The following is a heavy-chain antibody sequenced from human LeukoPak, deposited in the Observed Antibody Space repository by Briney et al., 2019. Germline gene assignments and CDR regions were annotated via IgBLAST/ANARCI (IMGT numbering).Heavy chain of an antibody. CDR3: ARGRFCSSSTCSWPTYYYYYGLDV. CDR2: ISYDGKNE. Sequence: GGSLRLSCAASGFTFSSYAMHWVRQAPGKGLEWVAVISYDGKNEYYADSAKGRFTISRDDSENTLYLQMHSLTAEDTAMYYCARGRFCSSSTCSWPTYYYYYGLDVWGQGTTVTVSS. CDR1: GFTFSSYA. D-gene: IGHD2-2*01. V-gene: IGHV3-30*04. J-gene: IGHJ6*02.